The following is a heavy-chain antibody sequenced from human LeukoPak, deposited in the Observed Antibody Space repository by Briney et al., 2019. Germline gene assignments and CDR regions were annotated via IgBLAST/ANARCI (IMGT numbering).Heavy chain of an antibody. CDR3: ATGLTMFRGRPVKGPGH. Sequence: ASLKVSCTVSAYTPTELSMHSGRQAPSNQRRWWGGFEPEGVETVYAQKRQGRITMTEDTATDTAYMELSSLRSEDTAVYSCATGLTMFRGRPVKGPGHWGQGSLVTVSS. D-gene: IGHD3-10*01. CDR1: AYTPTELS. CDR2: FEPEGVET. J-gene: IGHJ4*02. V-gene: IGHV1-24*01.